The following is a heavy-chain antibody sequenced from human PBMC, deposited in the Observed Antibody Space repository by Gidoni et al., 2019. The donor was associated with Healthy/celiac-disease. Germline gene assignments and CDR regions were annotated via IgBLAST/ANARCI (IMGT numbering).Heavy chain of an antibody. Sequence: EVQLLESGGGLVQPGGSLRLSCAASGLPFSRYAMSWVRQAPGKGLEWVSAISGSGGSTYYADSVKGRFTISRDNSKNTLYLQMNSLRAEDTAVYYCAKDLKPPYSNYDYWGQGTLVTVSS. D-gene: IGHD4-4*01. J-gene: IGHJ4*02. V-gene: IGHV3-23*01. CDR3: AKDLKPPYSNYDY. CDR1: GLPFSRYA. CDR2: ISGSGGST.